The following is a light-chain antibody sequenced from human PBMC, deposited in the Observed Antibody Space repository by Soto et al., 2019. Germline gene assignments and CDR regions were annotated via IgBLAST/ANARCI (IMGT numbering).Light chain of an antibody. CDR2: SDD. J-gene: IGLJ3*02. Sequence: QSALTQPPSLSGTPGQRVTISCSGSNSNIGRYSVNWYQHFPGTAPKILIYSDDERPSGVPDRFSGSKSGTSASLAISGLQSEDEAEYYCAAWDDNLNGPLFGGGTK. CDR3: AAWDDNLNGPL. V-gene: IGLV1-44*01. CDR1: NSNIGRYS.